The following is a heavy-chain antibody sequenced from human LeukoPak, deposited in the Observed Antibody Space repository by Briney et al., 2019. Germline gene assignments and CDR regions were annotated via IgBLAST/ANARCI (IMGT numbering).Heavy chain of an antibody. Sequence: GGSLRLSCAASGFTFSNYWMHWVRQAPGKGPVWVSRINSDGSSTSYADSVKGRFTISRDNAKNTLYLQMNSLRAEDTAVYYCAREAWELLGSVDYWGQGTLVTVSS. V-gene: IGHV3-74*01. CDR2: INSDGSST. J-gene: IGHJ4*02. D-gene: IGHD1-26*01. CDR3: AREAWELLGSVDY. CDR1: GFTFSNYW.